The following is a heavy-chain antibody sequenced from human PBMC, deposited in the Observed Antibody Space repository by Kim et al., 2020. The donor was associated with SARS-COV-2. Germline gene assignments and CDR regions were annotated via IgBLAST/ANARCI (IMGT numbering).Heavy chain of an antibody. Sequence: SETLSLTCTVSGGSISSSSYYWGWIRQPPGKGLEWIGSIYYSGSTYYNPSRKSRVTISVDTSKNQFSLKLSSVTAADTAVYYCARDLVSNYGDRWFDPWGQGTLVTVSS. CDR2: IYYSGST. CDR1: GGSISSSSYY. J-gene: IGHJ5*02. V-gene: IGHV4-39*07. CDR3: ARDLVSNYGDRWFDP. D-gene: IGHD4-17*01.